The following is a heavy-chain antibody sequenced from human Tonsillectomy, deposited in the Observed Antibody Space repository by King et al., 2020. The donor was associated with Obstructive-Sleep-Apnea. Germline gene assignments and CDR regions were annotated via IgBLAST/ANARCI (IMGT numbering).Heavy chain of an antibody. Sequence: VQLVESGGGLVKPGGSLRLSCAASGFTFSNAWMNWVRQAPGKGLEWVGRIKSKTDGGTTDYAAPVKGRFTISRDDSKNTLYLQMNSLKSEDTAVYYCNTGPKGYYSDNIGGLFDYWGQGTLVTVSS. CDR3: NTGPKGYYSDNIGGLFDY. D-gene: IGHD3-22*01. J-gene: IGHJ4*02. CDR1: GFTFSNAW. V-gene: IGHV3-15*01. CDR2: IKSKTDGGTT.